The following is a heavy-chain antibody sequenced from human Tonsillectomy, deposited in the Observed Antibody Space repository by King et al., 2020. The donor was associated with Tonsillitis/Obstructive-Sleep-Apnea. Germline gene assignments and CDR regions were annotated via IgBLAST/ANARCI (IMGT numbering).Heavy chain of an antibody. D-gene: IGHD1-26*01. Sequence: QLVQSGGGLIQPGGCLRLSCAASGFTVSGNSMSWVPQAPRAGLGGVSVVYSGGWKYYADPEKGRFTIPRENSKNTLYFQMNSLRAEDTAVDYCARERDVGAYDYWGQGTLVTVSS. CDR2: VYSGGWK. CDR3: ARERDVGAYDY. J-gene: IGHJ4*02. CDR1: GFTVSGNS. V-gene: IGHV3-53*01.